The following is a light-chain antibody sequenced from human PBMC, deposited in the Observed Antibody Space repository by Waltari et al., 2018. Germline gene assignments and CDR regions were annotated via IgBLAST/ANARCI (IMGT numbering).Light chain of an antibody. V-gene: IGLV1-40*01. Sequence: QSVLTQPPSVSGAPGQRVTISCTGSSSNIGAGYDVHWYQQLPGTAPKLLIYGDTNRPSGVPDRFSGSKSGTSASLAITGLQTEDEADYYCQSYDRTLSASNVVFGGGTKLTVL. CDR1: SSNIGAGYD. J-gene: IGLJ2*01. CDR3: QSYDRTLSASNVV. CDR2: GDT.